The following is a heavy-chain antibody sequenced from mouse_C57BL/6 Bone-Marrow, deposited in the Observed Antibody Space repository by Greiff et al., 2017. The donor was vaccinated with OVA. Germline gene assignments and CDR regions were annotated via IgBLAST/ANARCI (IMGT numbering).Heavy chain of an antibody. J-gene: IGHJ4*01. D-gene: IGHD5-2*01. CDR2: ISSGGDYI. CDR3: TKRIDAMDY. V-gene: IGHV5-9-1*02. Sequence: EVQVVESGEGLVKPGGSLKLSCAASGFTFSSYSMSWVRQTPEKRLEWVAYISSGGDYIYYAYTVKGRFTISKDNSRNTLYLQMSSLKSEDTAMYYCTKRIDAMDYWGQGTSVTVSS. CDR1: GFTFSSYS.